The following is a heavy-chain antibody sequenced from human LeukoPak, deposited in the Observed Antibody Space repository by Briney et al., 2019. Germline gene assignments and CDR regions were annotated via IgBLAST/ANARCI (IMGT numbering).Heavy chain of an antibody. V-gene: IGHV3-23*01. J-gene: IGHJ4*02. CDR3: AKESILRFLEWG. CDR1: GFAFSGYA. Sequence: GGSLRLSCAASGFAFSGYAMTWVRQAPGKGLEWVSGISGSGGSTYYADSVKGRFTISRDTSKNTLYMQMNSLRAEDTAVYYCAKESILRFLEWGGGQGTLVTVSS. D-gene: IGHD3-3*01. CDR2: ISGSGGST.